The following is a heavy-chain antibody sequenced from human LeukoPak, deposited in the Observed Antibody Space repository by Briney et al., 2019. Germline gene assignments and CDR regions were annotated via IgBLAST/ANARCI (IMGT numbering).Heavy chain of an antibody. Sequence: PGGSLRLSCAASGFTFSDHYMDWVRQAPGKGLEWVGRTRNKANSYTTEYAASVKGRFTISRDDSKNSLYLQMNSLKTEDTAVYYCARDTEWEPGAFDIWGQGTMVTVSS. D-gene: IGHD1-26*01. J-gene: IGHJ3*02. CDR1: GFTFSDHY. CDR3: ARDTEWEPGAFDI. CDR2: TRNKANSYTT. V-gene: IGHV3-72*01.